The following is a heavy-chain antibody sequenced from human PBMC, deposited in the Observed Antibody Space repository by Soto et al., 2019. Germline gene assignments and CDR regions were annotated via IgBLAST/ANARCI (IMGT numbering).Heavy chain of an antibody. V-gene: IGHV3-23*01. CDR3: AKTFLVVGATKAQFDY. CDR2: ISGSGGST. D-gene: IGHD1-26*01. CDR1: GFTFSSYA. Sequence: PGGSLRLSCAASGFTFSSYAMSWVRQAPGKGLEWVSAISGSGGSTYYADSVKGRFTISRDNSKNTLYLQMNSLRAEDTAVYYCAKTFLVVGATKAQFDYWGQGTLVTVSS. J-gene: IGHJ4*02.